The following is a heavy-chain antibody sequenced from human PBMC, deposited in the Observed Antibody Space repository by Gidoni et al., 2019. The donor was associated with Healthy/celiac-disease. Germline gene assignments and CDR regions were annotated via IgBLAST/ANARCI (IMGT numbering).Heavy chain of an antibody. CDR2: ISGSGGST. J-gene: IGHJ4*02. D-gene: IGHD3-22*01. CDR3: AKGDYDSSGSQTAFDY. Sequence: EVQLLESGGGLVQPGGSLRLPCAASGFAFSSYAMSWVRQAPGKGLEWVSAISGSGGSTYYADSVKGRCTISRDNSKNTLYLQMNSLRAEDTAVYYCAKGDYDSSGSQTAFDYWGQGTLVTVSS. V-gene: IGHV3-23*01. CDR1: GFAFSSYA.